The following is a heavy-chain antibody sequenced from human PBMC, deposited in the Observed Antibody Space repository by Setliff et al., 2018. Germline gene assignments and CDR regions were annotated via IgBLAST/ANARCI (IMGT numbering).Heavy chain of an antibody. J-gene: IGHJ6*03. CDR1: GASFSGTY. CDR2: ILSSGDT. Sequence: SETLSLTCAVYGASFSGTYCSWIRQSPGKGLEWIGRILSSGDTYYNPSLNSRVTISADTSKNQFSLNLSSVTAADTAVYYCARDNRARHYMDVWGKGTTVTVSS. D-gene: IGHD3-10*01. CDR3: ARDNRARHYMDV. V-gene: IGHV4-34*12.